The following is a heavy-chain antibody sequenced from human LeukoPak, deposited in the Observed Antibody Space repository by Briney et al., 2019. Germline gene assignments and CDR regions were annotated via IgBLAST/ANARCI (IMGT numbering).Heavy chain of an antibody. V-gene: IGHV4-38-2*01. J-gene: IGHJ4*02. D-gene: IGHD3-3*01. CDR1: GYSISSGCY. CDR2: IYHSGST. Sequence: SETLSLTCAVSGYSISSGCYWGWIRQPPGKGLEWIGSIYHSGSTYYNPSLKSRVTISVDTSKNQFSLKLSSVTAADTAVYYCASTYYDFWSGYYSNIDYWGQGTLVTVSS. CDR3: ASTYYDFWSGYYSNIDY.